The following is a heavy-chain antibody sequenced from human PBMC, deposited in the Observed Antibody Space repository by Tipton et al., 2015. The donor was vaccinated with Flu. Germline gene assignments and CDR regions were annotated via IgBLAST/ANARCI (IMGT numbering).Heavy chain of an antibody. CDR1: GDSVNSDKSY. D-gene: IGHD6-19*01. CDR3: AGRRGEWLDFDY. J-gene: IGHJ4*02. V-gene: IGHV4-61*01. Sequence: TLSLTCTVSGDSVNSDKSYWSWVRQPPAGGLEWIAFIQSSGAAHYNPSLKSRVTISRDTSRNRFYLKLDSVTAADTAMYFCAGRRGEWLDFDYWGQGTLDTVSS. CDR2: IQSSGAA.